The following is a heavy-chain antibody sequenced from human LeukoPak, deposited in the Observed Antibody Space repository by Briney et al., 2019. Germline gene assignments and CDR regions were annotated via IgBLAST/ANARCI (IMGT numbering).Heavy chain of an antibody. CDR3: ARMEGFGDYVDY. V-gene: IGHV4-4*07. CDR2: IYTSGST. J-gene: IGHJ4*02. Sequence: SETLSRTCTVSGGSISSHYWSWIRQPAGKGLEWIGRIYTSGSTNYNPSLKSRVTMSVDTSKNQFSLKLSSVTAADTAVYYCARMEGFGDYVDYWGQGTLVTVSS. CDR1: GGSISSHY. D-gene: IGHD3-10*01.